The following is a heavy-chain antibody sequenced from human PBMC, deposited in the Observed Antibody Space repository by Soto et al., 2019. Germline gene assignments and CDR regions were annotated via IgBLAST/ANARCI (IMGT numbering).Heavy chain of an antibody. D-gene: IGHD3-3*01. CDR1: GYTFTCYG. Sequence: ASVKVSCKASGYTFTCYGISWVRQAPGQGLEWMGWISAYNGNTNYAQKLQGRVTMTTDTSTSTAYMELRSLRSDDTAVYYCARDPRITIFGVDLDASDIWGQGTMVTVSS. V-gene: IGHV1-18*04. CDR2: ISAYNGNT. CDR3: ARDPRITIFGVDLDASDI. J-gene: IGHJ3*02.